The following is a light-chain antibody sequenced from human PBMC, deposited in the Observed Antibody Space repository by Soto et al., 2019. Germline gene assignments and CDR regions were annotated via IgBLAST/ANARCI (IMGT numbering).Light chain of an antibody. CDR2: GAS. Sequence: EIVLTQSPATLSVSLGDSATLSCRAGQSVSSYLAWYQQKPGQAPRLLIYGASTRATGIPARFSGSGSGTEFTLTISSLQSEDFAVYYCQQYNNWPRSTFGQGTRLEIK. J-gene: IGKJ5*01. CDR1: QSVSSY. CDR3: QQYNNWPRST. V-gene: IGKV3-15*01.